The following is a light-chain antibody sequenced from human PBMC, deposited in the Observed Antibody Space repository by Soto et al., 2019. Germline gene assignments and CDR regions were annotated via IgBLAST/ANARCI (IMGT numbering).Light chain of an antibody. CDR1: QSVATY. Sequence: EIVLTQSPLTLALSPGERATLSCRASQSVATYLAWYQQRPGQAPRLLIYDASHRATAIPARFSGSGSGTDFTLTISSLEPEDFAVYYCQHRTDLPPICTFGPGTKVEIK. CDR3: QHRTDLPPICT. J-gene: IGKJ2*02. CDR2: DAS. V-gene: IGKV3-11*01.